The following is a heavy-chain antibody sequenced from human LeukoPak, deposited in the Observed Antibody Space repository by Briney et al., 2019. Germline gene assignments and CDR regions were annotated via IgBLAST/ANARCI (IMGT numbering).Heavy chain of an antibody. D-gene: IGHD3-10*01. Sequence: GGSLRLSCAASGFSVSSNYMCWVRQAPGKGVGGVAVIYSGGSKYYADSVKGRFTISRDNSKNTLYLQMNSLRAEDTAVYYCARGRGYYDGSGGSDFDYWGQGTLVTVSS. CDR2: IYSGGSK. J-gene: IGHJ4*02. V-gene: IGHV3-53*01. CDR3: ARGRGYYDGSGGSDFDY. CDR1: GFSVSSNY.